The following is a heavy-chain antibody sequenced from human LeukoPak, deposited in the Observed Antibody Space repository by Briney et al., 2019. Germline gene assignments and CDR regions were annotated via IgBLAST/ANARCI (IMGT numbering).Heavy chain of an antibody. Sequence: SETLSLTCTVSGGSISGSSYYWGWIRQPPGKGLEWIGSIYYSGSTYYNPSLKSRVTISVDTSKNQISLEVTSVTAADTAVYYCARDGGYGHYDYWGRGTLVTVSS. J-gene: IGHJ4*02. CDR2: IYYSGST. V-gene: IGHV4-39*07. CDR1: GGSISGSSYY. D-gene: IGHD5-18*01. CDR3: ARDGGYGHYDY.